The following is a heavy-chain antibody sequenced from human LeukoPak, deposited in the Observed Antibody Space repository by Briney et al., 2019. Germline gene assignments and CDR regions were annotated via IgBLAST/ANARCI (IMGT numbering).Heavy chain of an antibody. Sequence: HTGGSLRLSCAASGFTFSSYAMSWVRQAPGKGLEWVSAISGSGGSTYYADSVKGRFTISRDNSKNTLYLQMNSLRAEDTAVYYCAKARTPHSSSWYPGPAVAFDIWGQGTMVTVSS. D-gene: IGHD6-13*01. CDR3: AKARTPHSSSWYPGPAVAFDI. CDR1: GFTFSSYA. V-gene: IGHV3-23*01. J-gene: IGHJ3*02. CDR2: ISGSGGST.